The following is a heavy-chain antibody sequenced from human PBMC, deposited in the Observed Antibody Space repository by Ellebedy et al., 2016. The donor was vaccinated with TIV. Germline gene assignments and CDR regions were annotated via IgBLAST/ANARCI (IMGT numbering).Heavy chain of an antibody. V-gene: IGHV3-72*01. CDR1: GLSFSDHF. CDR3: ARIGYSSGDFDF. CDR2: IGDKANSHFT. D-gene: IGHD4-23*01. Sequence: PGGSLRLSCATSGLSFSDHFMDWVRQAPGKGLEWVGRIGDKANSHFTQYAASVKSRFTISRDDSKNSLSLQMNSLNTEDTALYYCARIGYSSGDFDFWGQGTLVTVSS. J-gene: IGHJ4*02.